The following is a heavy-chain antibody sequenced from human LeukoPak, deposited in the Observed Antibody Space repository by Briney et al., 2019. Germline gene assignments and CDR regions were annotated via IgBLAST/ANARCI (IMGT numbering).Heavy chain of an antibody. CDR3: AREGLGDPVDY. V-gene: IGHV4-31*03. CDR1: GGSISSGGYY. CDR2: IYYSGST. J-gene: IGHJ4*02. Sequence: PSETLSLTCTVSGGSISSGGYYWSWIRQHPGKGLEWIGYIYYSGSTYYNPSLKSRVTISVDTSKNQFSLKLSSVTAADTAVYYCAREGLGDPVDYWGQGTLVTVSS.